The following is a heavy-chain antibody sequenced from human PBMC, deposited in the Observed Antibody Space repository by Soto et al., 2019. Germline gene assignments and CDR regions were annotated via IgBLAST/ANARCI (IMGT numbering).Heavy chain of an antibody. CDR3: ARTIYDSSGYSDY. J-gene: IGHJ4*02. Sequence: SETLSLTCAVYGGSFIGYYWSWTRQPPGKGLEWIGEINHSGSTNYNPSLKSRVTISVDTSKNQFSLKLSSVTAADTAVYYCARTIYDSSGYSDYWGQGTLVTVSS. V-gene: IGHV4-34*01. CDR1: GGSFIGYY. D-gene: IGHD3-22*01. CDR2: INHSGST.